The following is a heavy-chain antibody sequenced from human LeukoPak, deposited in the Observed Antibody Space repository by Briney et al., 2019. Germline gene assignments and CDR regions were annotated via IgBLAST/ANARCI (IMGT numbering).Heavy chain of an antibody. CDR2: ISSSSSYI. Sequence: PGGSPRLSCAASGFTFSSYSMNWVRQALGKGLEWVSSISSSSSYIYYADSVKGRFTISRDNAKNSLYLQMNSLRAEDTAVYYCARDRTVVTPGAFDIWGQGTMVTVSS. CDR3: ARDRTVVTPGAFDI. J-gene: IGHJ3*02. V-gene: IGHV3-21*01. D-gene: IGHD2-21*02. CDR1: GFTFSSYS.